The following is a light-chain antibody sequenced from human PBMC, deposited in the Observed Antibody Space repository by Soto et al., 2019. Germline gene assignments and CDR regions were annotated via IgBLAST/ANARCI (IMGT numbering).Light chain of an antibody. CDR1: HDINKY. Sequence: DVQMTQSPSSLSVSVGDRVTITCQASHDINKYLNWYQQRPGEAPKLLIYDASNSETGAPSRFSGSGSGTSFTFIITSLRPEDVATYFCQQYDALPLTFGGGTKVDIK. CDR2: DAS. J-gene: IGKJ4*01. V-gene: IGKV1-33*01. CDR3: QQYDALPLT.